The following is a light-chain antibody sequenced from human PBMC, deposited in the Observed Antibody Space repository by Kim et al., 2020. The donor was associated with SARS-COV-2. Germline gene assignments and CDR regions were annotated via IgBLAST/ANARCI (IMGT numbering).Light chain of an antibody. CDR1: QSIDSTY. Sequence: PGERATRAGRASQSIDSTYLAWYQQKRGQAPRLVIYGAASRATGIPDRFSGSGFGTEFTLTISRLEPEDFAMDYCQYYGWLRGFPFGPGTKVDIK. CDR2: GAA. J-gene: IGKJ3*01. V-gene: IGKV3-20*01. CDR3: QYYGWLRGFP.